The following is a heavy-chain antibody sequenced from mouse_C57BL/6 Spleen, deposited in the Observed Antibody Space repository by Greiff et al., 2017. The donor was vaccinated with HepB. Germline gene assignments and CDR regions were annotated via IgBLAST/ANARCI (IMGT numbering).Heavy chain of an antibody. D-gene: IGHD1-1*01. J-gene: IGHJ2*01. V-gene: IGHV1-55*01. Sequence: QVQLQQPGAELVKPGASVKMSCKASGYTFTSYWITWVKQRPGQGLEWIGDIYPGSGSTNYNEKFKSKATLTVDTSSSTAYMQLSSLTSEDSAVYYCANAPFYYGSSYPYYFDYWGQGTTLTVSS. CDR1: GYTFTSYW. CDR3: ANAPFYYGSSYPYYFDY. CDR2: IYPGSGST.